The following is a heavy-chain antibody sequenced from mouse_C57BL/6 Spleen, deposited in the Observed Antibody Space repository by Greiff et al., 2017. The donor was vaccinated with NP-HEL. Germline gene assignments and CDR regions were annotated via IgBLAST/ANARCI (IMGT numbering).Heavy chain of an antibody. CDR3: ARWIFITTVVALYAMDY. CDR1: GYTFTSYG. CDR2: IYPRSGNT. V-gene: IGHV1-81*01. Sequence: QVQLKESGAELARPGASVKLSCKASGYTFTSYGISWVKQRTGQGLEWIGEIYPRSGNTYYNEKFKGKATLTADKSSSTAYMELRSLTSEDSAVYFCARWIFITTVVALYAMDYWGQGTSVTVSS. J-gene: IGHJ4*01. D-gene: IGHD1-1*01.